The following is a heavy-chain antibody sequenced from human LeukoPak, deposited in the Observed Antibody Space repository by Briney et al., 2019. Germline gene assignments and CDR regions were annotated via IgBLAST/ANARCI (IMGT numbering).Heavy chain of an antibody. CDR3: AMSWAIAVAGPRWFDP. J-gene: IGHJ5*02. CDR2: IYYSGST. CDR1: GGSISSSSYY. V-gene: IGHV4-39*01. D-gene: IGHD6-19*01. Sequence: SETLSLTCTVSGGSISSSSYYWGWIRQPPGKGLEWIGSIYYSGSTYYNPSLKSRVTISVDTSKNQFSLKLSSVTAADTAVYYCAMSWAIAVAGPRWFDPWGQGTLVTVSS.